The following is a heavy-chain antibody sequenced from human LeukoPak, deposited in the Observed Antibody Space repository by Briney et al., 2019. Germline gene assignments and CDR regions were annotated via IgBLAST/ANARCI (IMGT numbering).Heavy chain of an antibody. CDR3: ATPYDSSAYYNDY. Sequence: GGSLRLSCAASGFTFSSYWMSWVRQAPGKGVEWVANIKQDGSEKYYVDSVQGRFTISRDNAHNSLSLQMNSLRAEDTTVYYCATPYDSSAYYNDYWGQGTLVTVSS. D-gene: IGHD3-22*01. J-gene: IGHJ4*02. CDR2: IKQDGSEK. V-gene: IGHV3-7*01. CDR1: GFTFSSYW.